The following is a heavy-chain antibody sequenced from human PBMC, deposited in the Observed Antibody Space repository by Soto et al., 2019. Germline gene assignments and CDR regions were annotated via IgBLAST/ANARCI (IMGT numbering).Heavy chain of an antibody. CDR3: ARPSGYCSGGSCFPFDN. CDR1: GFTFSSFW. Sequence: GGSLRLSCAASGFTFSSFWMTWVRQAAGKGLEWVANIKQDGSEIYYVDSVKGRFTISRDNAKNSLYLQMNSLRAEDTAVYYCARPSGYCSGGSCFPFDNWGQGTQVTGSS. CDR2: IKQDGSEI. J-gene: IGHJ5*02. V-gene: IGHV3-7*01. D-gene: IGHD2-15*01.